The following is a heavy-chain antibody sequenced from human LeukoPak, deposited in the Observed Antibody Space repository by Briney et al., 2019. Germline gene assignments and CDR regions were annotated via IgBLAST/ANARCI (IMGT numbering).Heavy chain of an antibody. Sequence: PGGSLRLSCAASGFTFSSYAMHWVRQAPGKGLEWVAVISYDGSNKYYADSVKGRFTISRDNSKNTLYLQMNSLRAEDTALYYCAKDLRRQQMDTGGFDYWGRGTLVTVSA. CDR2: ISYDGSNK. J-gene: IGHJ4*02. V-gene: IGHV3-30-3*01. CDR3: AKDLRRQQMDTGGFDY. CDR1: GFTFSSYA. D-gene: IGHD6-13*01.